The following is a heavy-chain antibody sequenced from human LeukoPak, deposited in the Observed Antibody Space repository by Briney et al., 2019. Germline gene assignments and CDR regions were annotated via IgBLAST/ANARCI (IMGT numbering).Heavy chain of an antibody. D-gene: IGHD5-24*01. CDR2: ISSSGSYI. V-gene: IGHV3-21*01. J-gene: IGHJ4*02. CDR3: ARVRGDGYNYGPSVDY. CDR1: GFTFSSYS. Sequence: GGSLRLSCAASGFTFSSYSMNWVRQAPGKGLEWVSSISSSGSYIYYADSVKGRFTISRDNAKNSLYLQMNSLRAEDTAVYYCARVRGDGYNYGPSVDYWGQGTLVTVSS.